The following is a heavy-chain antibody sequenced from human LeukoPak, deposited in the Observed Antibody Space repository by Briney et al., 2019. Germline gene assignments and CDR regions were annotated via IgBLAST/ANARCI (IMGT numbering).Heavy chain of an antibody. CDR2: INPNSGGT. V-gene: IGHV1-2*02. CDR3: ARNAEYYDSSGYFPFDC. CDR1: GYTFTGYY. Sequence: GASVKVSCKASGYTFTGYYMHWVRQAPGQGLEWMGWINPNSGGTKYSQNFQGRATMTRDTSISTVYMELSRLTSDDTAVYYCARNAEYYDSSGYFPFDCWGQGTLVTVSS. D-gene: IGHD3-22*01. J-gene: IGHJ4*02.